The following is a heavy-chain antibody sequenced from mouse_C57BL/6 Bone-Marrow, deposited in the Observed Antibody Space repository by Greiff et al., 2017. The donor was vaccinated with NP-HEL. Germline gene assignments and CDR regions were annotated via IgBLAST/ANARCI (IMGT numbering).Heavy chain of an antibody. CDR1: GYTFTDYY. D-gene: IGHD1-1*01. CDR3: ARPYYYGSSADWYFDV. V-gene: IGHV1-19*01. CDR2: INPYNGGT. Sequence: EVQLQQSGPVLVKPGASVKMSCKASGYTFTDYYMNWVKQSHGKSLEWIGVINPYNGGTSYNQKFKGKATLTVDKSSSTAYMELNSLTSEDSAVYYCARPYYYGSSADWYFDVWGTGTTVTVAS. J-gene: IGHJ1*03.